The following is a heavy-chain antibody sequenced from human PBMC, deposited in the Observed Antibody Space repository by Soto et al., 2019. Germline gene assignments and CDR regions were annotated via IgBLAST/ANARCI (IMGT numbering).Heavy chain of an antibody. J-gene: IGHJ4*02. CDR3: AKDHRIAARTYYFDY. CDR2: ISGSGGST. Sequence: GGSLRLSCAASGFTFSSYAMSWVRQAPGKGLEWVSAISGSGGSTYYADSVKGRFTISRDNSKNTLYLQMNSPRAEDTAVYYCAKDHRIAARTYYFDYWGQGTLVTVPQ. D-gene: IGHD6-6*01. V-gene: IGHV3-23*01. CDR1: GFTFSSYA.